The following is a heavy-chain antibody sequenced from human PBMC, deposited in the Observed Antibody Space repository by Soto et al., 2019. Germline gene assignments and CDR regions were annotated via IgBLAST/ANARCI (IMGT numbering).Heavy chain of an antibody. J-gene: IGHJ6*02. D-gene: IGHD5-12*01. CDR1: GFTFSSYA. V-gene: IGHV3-30-3*01. Sequence: QVQLVESGGGVVQPGRSLRLSCAASGFTFSSYAMHWVRQAPGKGLEWVAVISYDGSNKYYADSVKGRFTISRDNSKNTLYLQMNSLRAEDTAVYYCASTMGWGYDFPADYYGMDVWGQGTTVTVSS. CDR2: ISYDGSNK. CDR3: ASTMGWGYDFPADYYGMDV.